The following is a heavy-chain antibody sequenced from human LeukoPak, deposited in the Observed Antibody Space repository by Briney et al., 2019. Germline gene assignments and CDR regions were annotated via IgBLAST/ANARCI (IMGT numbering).Heavy chain of an antibody. Sequence: PSETLSLTCTVSGGSISSGGYYWSWIRQHPGKGLEWIGYIYYSGSTYYNPSLKSRVTISVDTSKNQFSLKLSSVTAADTAVYYCARAVGPKDTAMVPMYYFDYWGQGTVVTVSS. D-gene: IGHD5-18*01. V-gene: IGHV4-31*03. CDR2: IYYSGST. J-gene: IGHJ4*02. CDR3: ARAVGPKDTAMVPMYYFDY. CDR1: GGSISSGGYY.